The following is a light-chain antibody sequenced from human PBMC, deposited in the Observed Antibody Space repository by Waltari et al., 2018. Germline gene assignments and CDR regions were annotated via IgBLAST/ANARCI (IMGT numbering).Light chain of an antibody. CDR3: QQDKSYST. V-gene: IGKV1-5*03. CDR1: QSISIG. Sequence: DIQMTQSPSTLSASVGDRVTITCRASQSISIGLAWYQQKPGKAPKLLIYKASNLERGVPSRFSGSGSGTEFTLTISSLQPDDFATYYCQQDKSYSTFGQGTKVEIK. CDR2: KAS. J-gene: IGKJ1*01.